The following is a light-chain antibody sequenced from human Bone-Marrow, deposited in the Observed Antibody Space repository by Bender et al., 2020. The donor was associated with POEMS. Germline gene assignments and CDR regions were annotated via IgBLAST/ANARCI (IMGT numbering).Light chain of an antibody. Sequence: QSALTQPATVSGSPGQSITISCTGSSSDLGSYSFFSWYQQYPGKAPKLMIYEGSERPSGVPDRFSGSKSGTSASLAISGLQSEDEADYYCAAWEDSLNGWVFGGGTKLTVL. J-gene: IGLJ3*02. CDR1: SSDLGSYSF. V-gene: IGLV2-14*02. CDR3: AAWEDSLNGWV. CDR2: EGS.